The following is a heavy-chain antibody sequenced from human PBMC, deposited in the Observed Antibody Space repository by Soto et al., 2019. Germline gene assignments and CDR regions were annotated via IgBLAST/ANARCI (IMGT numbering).Heavy chain of an antibody. CDR2: INPSGGST. V-gene: IGHV1-46*01. CDR3: ARTCLTTVSLLPFCYSDY. J-gene: IGHJ4*02. CDR1: GYTFTSYY. D-gene: IGHD4-17*01. Sequence: QVQLVQSGAEVKKPGASVKVSCKASGYTFTSYYMHWVRQAPGQGLEWMGIINPSGGSTSYAQKVQGRVTMTRDTYTSTVDMELRSLRSEDTAVYYCARTCLTTVSLLPFCYSDYWGQGTLVTVSS.